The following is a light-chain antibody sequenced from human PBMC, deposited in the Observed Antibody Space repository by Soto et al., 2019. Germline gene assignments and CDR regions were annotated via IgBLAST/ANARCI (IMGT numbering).Light chain of an antibody. V-gene: IGLV1-40*01. CDR1: SSDIGAGFD. CDR3: QSYGNSRTGFYV. CDR2: GNT. J-gene: IGLJ1*01. Sequence: QSVLTQPPSVSGAPGQRVTISCTGSSSDIGAGFDVHWYQHLPGTAPKLLIYGNTNRPSGVPGRFSGSKSGTSASLVITGLQAEDEADYYCQSYGNSRTGFYVFGTGTKVTVL.